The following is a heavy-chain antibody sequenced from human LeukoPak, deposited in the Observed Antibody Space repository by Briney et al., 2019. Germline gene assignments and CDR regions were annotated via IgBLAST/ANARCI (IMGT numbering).Heavy chain of an antibody. Sequence: PGRSLRLSCAASGFTFSSYGMHWVRQAPGKGLEWVAVIWCDGSNKYYADSVKGRFTISRDNSKNTLYLQMNSLRAEDTAVYYCARDRRLGRGYITPINYWGQGTLVTVSS. D-gene: IGHD5-12*01. V-gene: IGHV3-33*01. CDR1: GFTFSSYG. CDR2: IWCDGSNK. J-gene: IGHJ4*02. CDR3: ARDRRLGRGYITPINY.